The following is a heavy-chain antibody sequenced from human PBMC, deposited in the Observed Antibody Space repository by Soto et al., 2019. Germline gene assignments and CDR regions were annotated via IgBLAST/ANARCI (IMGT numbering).Heavy chain of an antibody. CDR3: ARDYYDFWSGFNWFDP. V-gene: IGHV4-30-2*01. D-gene: IGHD3-3*01. CDR2: IYHSGST. Sequence: PSETLSLTCAVSGGSISSGGYSWSWIRQPPGKGLEWIGYIYHSGSTYYNPSLKSRVTISVDRSKNQFSLKLSSVTAADTAVYYCARDYYDFWSGFNWFDPWGQGTLVTVSS. J-gene: IGHJ5*02. CDR1: GGSISSGGYS.